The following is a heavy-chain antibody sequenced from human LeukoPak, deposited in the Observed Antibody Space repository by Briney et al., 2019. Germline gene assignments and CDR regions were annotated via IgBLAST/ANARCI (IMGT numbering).Heavy chain of an antibody. Sequence: SETLSLTCTVSGGSFSSNNYYWGWIRQPPGKGLEWIGGIYYSGDTYYNPSLKSRVSISVNTSKNQFSLKQSSVTAADTAVYYCARRNSGRRYFDLWGRGTLVTVSS. CDR3: ARRNSGRRYFDL. D-gene: IGHD4-23*01. J-gene: IGHJ2*01. CDR1: GGSFSSNNYY. V-gene: IGHV4-39*07. CDR2: IYYSGDT.